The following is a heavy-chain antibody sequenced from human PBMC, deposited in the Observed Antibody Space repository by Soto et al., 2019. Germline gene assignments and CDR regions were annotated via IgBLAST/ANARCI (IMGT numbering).Heavy chain of an antibody. CDR2: ISGSGAGT. CDR1: GFPFSSYA. J-gene: IGHJ6*02. Sequence: GGSLRLSCAASGFPFSSYAMSWVRQAPGKGLEWVSGISGSGAGTYYADSVQGRFTISRDNSENTLYLEMNSLRAEDTAVYYCANARYCSGGSCYGLPYYYGMDVWGQGTTVTVSS. V-gene: IGHV3-23*01. D-gene: IGHD2-15*01. CDR3: ANARYCSGGSCYGLPYYYGMDV.